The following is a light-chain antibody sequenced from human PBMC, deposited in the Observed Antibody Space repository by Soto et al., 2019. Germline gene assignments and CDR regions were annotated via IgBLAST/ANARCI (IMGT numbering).Light chain of an antibody. J-gene: IGKJ1*01. Sequence: ETVMTQSPGTLAVSLGERATPSCMASQSVSSHLAWYQQKPGQAPRLLIYSVFIMANGIPDRFSGSGSGSDFTLTISSLQPEDFAVYYCQDFAYPPWTFGQGTKVDI. V-gene: IGKV3D-15*01. CDR3: QDFAYPPWT. CDR1: QSVSSH. CDR2: SVF.